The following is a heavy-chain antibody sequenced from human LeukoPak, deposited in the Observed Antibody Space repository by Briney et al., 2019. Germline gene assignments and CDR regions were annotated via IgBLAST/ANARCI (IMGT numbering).Heavy chain of an antibody. CDR1: GFTFSSYS. V-gene: IGHV3-21*01. J-gene: IGHJ6*02. Sequence: PGGSLRLSCAASGFTFSSYSMNWVRQAPGKGLEWISSISSSSSSDIYYGDSVKGRFTISRDNAKDSVYLQMDSLRAEDTAVYYCARYWDTAMDYFYYYGMDVWGQGTTVTVSS. CDR2: ISSSSSSDI. D-gene: IGHD5-18*01. CDR3: ARYWDTAMDYFYYYGMDV.